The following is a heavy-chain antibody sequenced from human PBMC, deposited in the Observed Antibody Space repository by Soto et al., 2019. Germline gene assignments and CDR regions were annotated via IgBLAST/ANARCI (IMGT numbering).Heavy chain of an antibody. V-gene: IGHV3-23*01. D-gene: IGHD6-6*01. CDR1: GFTFSSYA. CDR3: AKVSIGSSSLYAFDF. J-gene: IGHJ3*01. Sequence: GGSLRLSCAASGFTFSSYAMSWVRQAPWKGLEWVSAISGSGGSTYYADSVKGRFTISRDNSKNTLYLQMNSLRAEDTAVYYCAKVSIGSSSLYAFDFRGKGTMVTVS. CDR2: ISGSGGST.